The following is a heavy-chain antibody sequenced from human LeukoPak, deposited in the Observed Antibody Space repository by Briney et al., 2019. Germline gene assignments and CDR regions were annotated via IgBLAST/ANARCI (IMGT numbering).Heavy chain of an antibody. CDR1: GFPFSTYA. Sequence: GGSLRLSCAASGFPFSTYAMSWVRQAPGKGLEWVSVISGSGGDTYYADSVKGRFTISGDNSMNTVYLQMNSLRAEDTAVYYCVSFYETYWGRGTLVTVSS. J-gene: IGHJ4*02. CDR3: VSFYETY. D-gene: IGHD2/OR15-2a*01. V-gene: IGHV3-23*01. CDR2: ISGSGGDT.